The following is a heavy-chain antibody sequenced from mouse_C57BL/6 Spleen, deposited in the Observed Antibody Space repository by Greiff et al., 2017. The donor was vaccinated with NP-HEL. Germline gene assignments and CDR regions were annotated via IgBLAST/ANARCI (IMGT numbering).Heavy chain of an antibody. V-gene: IGHV5-4*01. D-gene: IGHD1-1*01. Sequence: EVQLVESGGGLVKPGGSLKLSCAASGFTFSSYAMSWVRQTPEKRLEWVATISDGGSYTYYPDNVKGRFTISRDNAKNNLYLQMSHLKSEDTAMYYCARGGTVVDWGQGTTLTVSS. J-gene: IGHJ2*01. CDR3: ARGGTVVD. CDR2: ISDGGSYT. CDR1: GFTFSSYA.